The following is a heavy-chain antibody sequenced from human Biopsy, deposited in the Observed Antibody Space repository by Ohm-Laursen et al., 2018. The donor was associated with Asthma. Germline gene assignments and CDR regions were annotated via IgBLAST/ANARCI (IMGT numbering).Heavy chain of an antibody. D-gene: IGHD3-9*01. CDR3: ARMNTLIQAANYFSYAMDV. J-gene: IGHJ6*02. CDR1: GGSIKSSS. V-gene: IGHV4-59*12. Sequence: GTLSLTCSISGGSIKSSSWTWIRQPPGKGLEWIGYSGNTNYNPSPKSRVTISVDRSQRQFSLKVNSVTAADTAVYYCARMNTLIQAANYFSYAMDVWGQGTTVTVSS. CDR2: SGNT.